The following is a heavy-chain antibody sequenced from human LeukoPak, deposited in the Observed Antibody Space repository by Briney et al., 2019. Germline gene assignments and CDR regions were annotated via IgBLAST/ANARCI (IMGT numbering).Heavy chain of an antibody. D-gene: IGHD2-15*01. CDR2: ISWNSGSI. Sequence: GGSLRLSCAASGFTFDDYAMHWVRQAPGKGLEWVSGISWNSGSIGYADSVKGRFTISRDNAKNSLYLQMNSLRAEDTALYYCAKDKGSVVAGWFDPWGQGTLVTVSS. CDR1: GFTFDDYA. V-gene: IGHV3-9*01. J-gene: IGHJ5*02. CDR3: AKDKGSVVAGWFDP.